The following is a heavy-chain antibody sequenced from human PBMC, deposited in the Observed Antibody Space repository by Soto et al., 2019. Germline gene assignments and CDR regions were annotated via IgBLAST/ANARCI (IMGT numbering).Heavy chain of an antibody. CDR3: ARGRGLYNSGRSQLDS. Sequence: QVQLVQSGAEVKKPGSSVRVSCKTSGDSFSKYTVNWVRQAPRQELEWMGGFIPRFGTTNFAPTFQGRVTITVGQSMNTVYMELRRLTSEDTALYYCARGRGLYNSGRSQLDSWGQGTLVTVSS. V-gene: IGHV1-69*01. D-gene: IGHD1-1*01. J-gene: IGHJ4*02. CDR1: GDSFSKYT. CDR2: FIPRFGTT.